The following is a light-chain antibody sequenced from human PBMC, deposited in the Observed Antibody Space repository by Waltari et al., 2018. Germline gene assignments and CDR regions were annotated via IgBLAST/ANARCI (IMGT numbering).Light chain of an antibody. CDR3: NSYTGSSSWV. CDR2: DVS. Sequence: QSALTQPTSVSGSPGQSITISCTGTSRDVGFYNYVSWYQQYPGKVPQLLIYDVSDRPSGVSMRFSVSKSGNTASLTISGLQADDEADYYCNSYTGSSSWVFGGGTKLTVL. J-gene: IGLJ3*02. CDR1: SRDVGFYNY. V-gene: IGLV2-14*01.